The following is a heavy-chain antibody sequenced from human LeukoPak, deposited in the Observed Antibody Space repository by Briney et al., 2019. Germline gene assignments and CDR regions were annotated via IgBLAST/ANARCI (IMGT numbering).Heavy chain of an antibody. J-gene: IGHJ6*02. CDR1: GFTFSSYA. V-gene: IGHV3-23*01. D-gene: IGHD3-10*01. CDR2: ISGSGGST. Sequence: PGGSLRLSCAASGFTFSSYAMSWVRQAPGKGLDWVSAISGSGGSTYYADSVKGRFTISRDNSKNTLYLQMNSLRAEDTAVYYCAKDNTMVRGRSPLYYYYGVDVWGQGTTVTVSS. CDR3: AKDNTMVRGRSPLYYYYGVDV.